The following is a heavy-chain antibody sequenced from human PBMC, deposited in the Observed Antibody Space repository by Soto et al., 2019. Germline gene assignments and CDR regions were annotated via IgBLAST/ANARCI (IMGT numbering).Heavy chain of an antibody. J-gene: IGHJ6*02. CDR2: INAGNGNT. CDR3: ARPLSSGWYRSDYYGMDV. Sequence: ASVKVSCKASGYTFTTYSIHWVRQAPGQRLEWMGWINAGNGNTKYSQKFQGRVTITKDTSASTAYMELNSLRSEDTAVYYCARPLSSGWYRSDYYGMDVWGQGTTVTVSS. D-gene: IGHD6-19*01. CDR1: GYTFTTYS. V-gene: IGHV1-3*01.